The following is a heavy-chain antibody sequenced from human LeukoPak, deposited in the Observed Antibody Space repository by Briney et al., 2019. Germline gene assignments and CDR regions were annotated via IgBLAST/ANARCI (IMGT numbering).Heavy chain of an antibody. Sequence: PAGSQRLSCAASGFTFSKYWMLWVRHAPGKGLESVSRINNDGTVKTYEDSVNGRVTVSRDNADNTRFLQMNSVRDEDTAVYYCATKQWLAPPPDSWGQGTPVTVSS. CDR2: INNDGTVK. D-gene: IGHD6-19*01. CDR1: GFTFSKYW. V-gene: IGHV3-74*01. CDR3: ATKQWLAPPPDS. J-gene: IGHJ4*02.